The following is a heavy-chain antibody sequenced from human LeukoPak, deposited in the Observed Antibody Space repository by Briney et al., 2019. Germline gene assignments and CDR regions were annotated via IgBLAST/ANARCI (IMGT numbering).Heavy chain of an antibody. D-gene: IGHD6-19*01. V-gene: IGHV3-66*01. CDR1: RIIVSSNY. J-gene: IGHJ5*02. CDR3: ARDRSWFDP. Sequence: SGGSLRLSCVASRIIVSSNYMTWVRQAPGKGLEWVSVIYSGGSTYYADSVKGRFTISRDNSKYTLYLQMNNLRVEDTAVYYCARDRSWFDPWGQGTPVTVSS. CDR2: IYSGGST.